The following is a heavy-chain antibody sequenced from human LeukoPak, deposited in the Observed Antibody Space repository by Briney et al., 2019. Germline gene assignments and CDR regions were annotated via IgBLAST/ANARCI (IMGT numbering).Heavy chain of an antibody. CDR1: GYTFTSYD. J-gene: IGHJ6*03. D-gene: IGHD6-19*01. CDR2: MNPNSGNT. Sequence: SVKVSCKASGYTFTSYDINWVRQATGQGLEWRGWMNPNSGNTGYAQKFQGRVTMTRNTSISTAYMELSSLRSEDTAVYYCARRGSSGWIPYYYYYMDVWGKGTTVTVSS. V-gene: IGHV1-8*01. CDR3: ARRGSSGWIPYYYYYMDV.